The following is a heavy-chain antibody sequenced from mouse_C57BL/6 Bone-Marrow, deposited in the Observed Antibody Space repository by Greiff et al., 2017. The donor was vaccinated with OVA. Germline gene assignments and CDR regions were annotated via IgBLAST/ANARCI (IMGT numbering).Heavy chain of an antibody. Sequence: QVQLKESGAELVRPGTSVKMSCKASGYTFTNYWIGWVKQRPGHGLEWIGDIYPGGGYTNYNEKFKGKATLTADKSSSTAYMQFSSLTSEDSAIYYCASSELVQAWFDYWGQGTLVTVSA. CDR1: GYTFTNYW. J-gene: IGHJ3*01. CDR3: ASSELVQAWFDY. D-gene: IGHD4-1*01. V-gene: IGHV1-63*01. CDR2: IYPGGGYT.